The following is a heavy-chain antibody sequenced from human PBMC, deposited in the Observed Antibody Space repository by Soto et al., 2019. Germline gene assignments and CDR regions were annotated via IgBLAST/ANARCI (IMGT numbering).Heavy chain of an antibody. D-gene: IGHD3-3*01. J-gene: IGHJ5*02. Sequence: GGSLRLSCAASGFTFSSYSMNWVRQAPGKGLEWVSSISSSSSYIYYADSVKARFTTSRDNAKNSLYLQMNSLRAEDTAVYYCARVLTNDFWSGPNWFDPWGQGTLVTVSS. CDR2: ISSSSSYI. CDR1: GFTFSSYS. V-gene: IGHV3-21*01. CDR3: ARVLTNDFWSGPNWFDP.